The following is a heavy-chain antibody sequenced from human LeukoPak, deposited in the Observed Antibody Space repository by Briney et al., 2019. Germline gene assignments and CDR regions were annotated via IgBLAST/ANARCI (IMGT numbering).Heavy chain of an antibody. V-gene: IGHV4-39*07. J-gene: IGHJ4*02. CDR2: IDTSGTT. Sequence: PSETLSLTCTVSGGSISSSYSYWGWIRQPPGKGLEWIGHIDTSGTTNYNPSLKSRVTMSTDTSKNQFSLKLSSVTAADTAIYYCARDAKYHYGSRTFFFYEYWGQGTLLTVSS. CDR1: GGSISSSYSY. CDR3: ARDAKYHYGSRTFFFYEY. D-gene: IGHD3-10*01.